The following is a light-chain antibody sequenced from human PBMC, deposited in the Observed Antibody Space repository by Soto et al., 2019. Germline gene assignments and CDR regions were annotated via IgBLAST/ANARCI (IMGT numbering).Light chain of an antibody. J-gene: IGLJ2*01. V-gene: IGLV2-14*01. CDR1: SSDVGGYNY. CDR3: ISYTSSTTLEV. Sequence: QSALTQPASVSGSPGQSITISCTGTSSDVGGYNYVSWYQHHPGKAPKLMIFEVNNRPSGISNRFSGSKSGNTAFLTISGLQAEDEADYYCISYTSSTTLEVFGGGTKVTVL. CDR2: EVN.